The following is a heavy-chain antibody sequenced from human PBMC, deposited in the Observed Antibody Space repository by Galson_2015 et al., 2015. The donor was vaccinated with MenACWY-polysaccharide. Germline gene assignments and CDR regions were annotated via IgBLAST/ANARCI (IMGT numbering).Heavy chain of an antibody. Sequence: SLRLSCATSGFIFADYAMAWFRRAPGKGLEWIGFIRTNADGGATNYAASVRGRFTISRDDSRSIAYLEMNSLITEDTAVYFCTRDRPLDYWGQGTLVSVSS. V-gene: IGHV3-49*03. CDR2: IRTNADGGAT. CDR3: TRDRPLDY. CDR1: GFIFADYA. J-gene: IGHJ4*02.